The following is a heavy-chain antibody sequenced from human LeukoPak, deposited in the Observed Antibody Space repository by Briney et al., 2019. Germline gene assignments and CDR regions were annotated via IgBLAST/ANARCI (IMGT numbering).Heavy chain of an antibody. J-gene: IGHJ4*02. CDR1: GFTFDDYG. CDR3: AMNYYDSSGTPY. D-gene: IGHD3-22*01. V-gene: IGHV3-20*04. Sequence: GGSLRLSCAASGFTFDDYGMSWVRQAPGKGLEWVSGINWNGGSTGYADSVKGRFTISRDNAKNSLYLQMNSLRAEDTALYYCAMNYYDSSGTPYWGKGTLVTVSS. CDR2: INWNGGST.